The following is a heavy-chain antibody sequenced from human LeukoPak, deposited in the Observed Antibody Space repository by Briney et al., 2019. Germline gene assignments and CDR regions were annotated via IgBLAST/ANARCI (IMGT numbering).Heavy chain of an antibody. V-gene: IGHV4-39*01. J-gene: IGHJ4*02. CDR1: GGSLSSSSYY. D-gene: IGHD4-23*01. Sequence: SETLSLTCTASGGSLSSSSYYWGWIRQPPGKGLEWIGSIYYSGSTYYNPSLKSRVTISVDTSKNQFSLKLSSVTAADTAVYYCARHGTTVVTFSFDYWGQGTLVTVTS. CDR3: ARHGTTVVTFSFDY. CDR2: IYYSGST.